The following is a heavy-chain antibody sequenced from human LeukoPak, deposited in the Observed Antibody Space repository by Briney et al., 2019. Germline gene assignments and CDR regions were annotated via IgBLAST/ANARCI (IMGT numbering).Heavy chain of an antibody. CDR3: AKEGYCSGGSCYDRYYFDY. CDR2: ISGSGGST. CDR1: GGSISSYY. Sequence: ETLSLTCTVSGGSISSYYWSWVRQAPGKGLEWVSAISGSGGSTYYADSVKGRFTISRDNSKNTLYLQMNSLRAEDTAVYYCAKEGYCSGGSCYDRYYFDYWGQGTLVTVSS. J-gene: IGHJ4*02. D-gene: IGHD2-15*01. V-gene: IGHV3-23*01.